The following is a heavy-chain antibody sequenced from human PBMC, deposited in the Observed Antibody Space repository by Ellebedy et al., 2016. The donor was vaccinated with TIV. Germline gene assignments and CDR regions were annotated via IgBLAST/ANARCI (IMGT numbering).Heavy chain of an antibody. V-gene: IGHV3-21*04. D-gene: IGHD2/OR15-2a*01. CDR1: GFTFSNYR. CDR3: AKRDHSDSTTVSPLFSS. J-gene: IGHJ5*02. CDR2: ISTSSSFI. Sequence: PGGSLRLSCAASGFTFSNYRMHWVRQAPGKWLDWVSSISTSSSFIYYAESVNGRFTISRYNSKSTLYVPMNRLRVEYTAIYYCAKRDHSDSTTVSPLFSSWGLGTLVIVSS.